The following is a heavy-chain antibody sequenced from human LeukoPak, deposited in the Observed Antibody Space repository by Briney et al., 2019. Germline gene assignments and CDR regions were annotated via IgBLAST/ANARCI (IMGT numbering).Heavy chain of an antibody. Sequence: GESLKISCKGSGYSFTSYWIGWVRQMPGKGLEWMGVIYPGDSDTRYSPSFQGQVTISADKSISTAYLQWSSLKASDTAMYYCARQTNYGDYDNWFDPWGQGTLVTVSS. D-gene: IGHD4-17*01. CDR1: GYSFTSYW. CDR2: IYPGDSDT. V-gene: IGHV5-51*01. CDR3: ARQTNYGDYDNWFDP. J-gene: IGHJ5*02.